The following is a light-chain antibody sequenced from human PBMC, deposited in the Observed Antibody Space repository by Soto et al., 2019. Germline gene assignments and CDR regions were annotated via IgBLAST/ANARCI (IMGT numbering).Light chain of an antibody. Sequence: EIVMTQSQDTLSVSPGKRVNLSCRASQSISSNLAWYQQKPGQAPRLLIYGASTRATGIPARFSGSGSGTEFTLTISCLHSEDFAVYYCQQYNNWPLGTLGQGTKVDIK. J-gene: IGKJ1*01. CDR1: QSISSN. V-gene: IGKV3-15*01. CDR3: QQYNNWPLGT. CDR2: GAS.